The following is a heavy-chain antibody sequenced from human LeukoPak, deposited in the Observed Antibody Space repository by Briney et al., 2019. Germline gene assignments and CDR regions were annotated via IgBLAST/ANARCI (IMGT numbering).Heavy chain of an antibody. Sequence: SETLSLTCTVSGGSISSSSYYWGWIRQPPGKGLEWIGSIYYSGSTYYNPSLKSRLTISVDTSKNQFSLKLSSVTAADTAVYYCAKTKWLPYFDYWGQGTLVTVSS. V-gene: IGHV4-39*01. CDR2: IYYSGST. CDR1: GGSISSSSYY. CDR3: AKTKWLPYFDY. J-gene: IGHJ4*02. D-gene: IGHD5-24*01.